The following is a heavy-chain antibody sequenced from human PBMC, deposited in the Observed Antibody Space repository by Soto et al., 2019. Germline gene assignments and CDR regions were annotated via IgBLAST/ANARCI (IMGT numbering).Heavy chain of an antibody. Sequence: PSETLSLTCAVYGGSFSGYYWSWIRQPPGKGLEWIGEINHSGSTNYNPSLKGRFTISRDSAKNSLYLQMDNLRVEDTAVYYCGKVADSGYYTVERWGQGTLVTVSS. D-gene: IGHD3-22*01. CDR1: GGSFSGYY. CDR3: GKVADSGYYTVER. J-gene: IGHJ4*02. V-gene: IGHV4-34*01. CDR2: INHSGST.